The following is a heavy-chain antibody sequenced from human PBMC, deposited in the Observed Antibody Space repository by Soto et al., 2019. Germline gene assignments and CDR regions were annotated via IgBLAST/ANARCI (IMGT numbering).Heavy chain of an antibody. V-gene: IGHV3-21*01. CDR1: GFTFNNYG. D-gene: IGHD2-2*01. J-gene: IGHJ4*02. CDR2: VSKSDYT. CDR3: AREDSIIIPAVSDF. Sequence: GGSLRLSCAVSGFTFNNYGINWVRQAPGKGLEWVSSVSKSDYTYYSDSVKGRFTISRDNAKNSVSLQMNTLRAEDTAVYYCAREDSIIIPAVSDFWGQGTLVTVSS.